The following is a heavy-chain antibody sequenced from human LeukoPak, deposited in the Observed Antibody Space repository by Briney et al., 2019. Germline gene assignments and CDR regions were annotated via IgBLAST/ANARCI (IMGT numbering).Heavy chain of an antibody. CDR1: GNTLTGYY. J-gene: IGHJ4*02. CDR3: ARDQESGASGDHGY. V-gene: IGHV1-2*02. Sequence: ASVKVSCKASGNTLTGYYIHWVRQAPGQGLDWMGWINANSGGTNYAQKFQGRVTMTRDTSISTAYMELSRLTSDDTAVYYCARDQESGASGDHGYWGQGTLVTVSS. D-gene: IGHD7-27*01. CDR2: INANSGGT.